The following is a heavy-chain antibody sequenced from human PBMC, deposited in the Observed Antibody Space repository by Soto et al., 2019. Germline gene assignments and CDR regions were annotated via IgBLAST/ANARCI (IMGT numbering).Heavy chain of an antibody. V-gene: IGHV4-4*07. CDR1: GGSISSYY. Sequence: SETLSLTCTVSGGSISSYYWSWIRQPAGKGLEWIGRIYTSGSTNYNPSLKSRVTMSVDTSKSQFSLKLTSVTAADTAVYYCARGEDAFFYYGLDVWGQGITVTVSS. J-gene: IGHJ6*02. CDR3: ARGEDAFFYYGLDV. CDR2: IYTSGST.